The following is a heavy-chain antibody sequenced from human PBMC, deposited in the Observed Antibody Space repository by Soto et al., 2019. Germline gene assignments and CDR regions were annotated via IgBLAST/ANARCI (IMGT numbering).Heavy chain of an antibody. D-gene: IGHD2-2*01. CDR1: GGTFSSYA. J-gene: IGHJ6*02. CDR2: IIPIFGTA. V-gene: IGHV1-69*01. CDR3: ARDSLGYCSSTSCYDYCMDV. Sequence: QVQLVQSGAEVKKPGSSVKVSCKASGGTFSSYAISWVRQAPGQGLEWMGGIIPIFGTANYAQKFQGRVTMTADESTITAYMELSSLRSEDTAVYYCARDSLGYCSSTSCYDYCMDVWGQGTTVTVSS.